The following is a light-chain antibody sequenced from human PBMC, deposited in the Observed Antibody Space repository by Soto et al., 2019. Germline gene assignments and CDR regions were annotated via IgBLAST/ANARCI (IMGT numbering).Light chain of an antibody. CDR3: EQVNSYPLP. CDR2: AAS. J-gene: IGKJ4*01. Sequence: DLQLTQSPSFLSASVGDRVTITCRASQSISSSLAWYQQKPGKAPNILIYAASTLQTGVPTRFSGSGSGTEFPLTFSSPQPEDFASYYCEQVNSYPLPFGGGTKLEIK. V-gene: IGKV1-9*01. CDR1: QSISSS.